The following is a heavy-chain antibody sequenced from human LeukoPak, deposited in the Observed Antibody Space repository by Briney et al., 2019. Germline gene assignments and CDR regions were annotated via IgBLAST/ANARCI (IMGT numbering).Heavy chain of an antibody. D-gene: IGHD6-13*01. V-gene: IGHV3-33*01. CDR3: ARDRREQQLVLKYYYYMDV. CDR2: IWYDGSNK. Sequence: GRSLRLSCAASGFTFSSYGMHWVRQAPGKGLEWVAVIWYDGSNKYYADSVKGRFTISRDNSKNTLYLQMNSLRAEDTAVYYCARDRREQQLVLKYYYYMDVWGKGTTVTVSS. CDR1: GFTFSSYG. J-gene: IGHJ6*03.